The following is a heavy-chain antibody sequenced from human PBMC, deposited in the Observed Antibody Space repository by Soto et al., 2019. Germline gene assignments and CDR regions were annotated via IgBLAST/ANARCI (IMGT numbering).Heavy chain of an antibody. V-gene: IGHV1-69*06. CDR1: GGTFSSYA. J-gene: IGHJ6*03. CDR3: ARSVNGVPYYYYYMDV. D-gene: IGHD2-8*01. Sequence: ASVTVSCKASGGTFSSYAISWVRQAPGQGLEWMGGIIPIFGTANYAQKFQGRVTITADKSTSTAYMELSSLRSEDTAVYYCARSVNGVPYYYYYMDVWGKGTTVTVSS. CDR2: IIPIFGTA.